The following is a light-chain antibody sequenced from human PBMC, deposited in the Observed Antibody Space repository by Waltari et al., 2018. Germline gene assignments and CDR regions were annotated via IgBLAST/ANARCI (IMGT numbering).Light chain of an antibody. CDR3: QQSYSTPRMYT. V-gene: IGKV1-39*01. CDR1: QSISSY. J-gene: IGKJ2*01. CDR2: AAS. Sequence: DIQMTQSPSSLSAYVGDRVTITCRASQSISSYLNWYQQKPGKAPKLLIYAASSLQSGVPSRFSGSGSGTDFTLTISSLQPEDFATYYCQQSYSTPRMYTFGQGTKME.